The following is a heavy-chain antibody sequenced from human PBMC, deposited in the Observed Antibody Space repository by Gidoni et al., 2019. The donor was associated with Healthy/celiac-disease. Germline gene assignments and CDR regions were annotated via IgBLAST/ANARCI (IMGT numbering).Heavy chain of an antibody. D-gene: IGHD2-15*01. V-gene: IGHV1-69*01. CDR3: ARAYCSGGSCYSGFFYYGMDV. CDR2: IIPIFGTE. Sequence: QVQLVQSGAEVKKPGSSVKVSCKASGGTFSSYAISWLRQAPGQGLEWMGGIIPIFGTENYAQKFQGRVTITADESTSTAYMELSSLRSEDTAVYYCARAYCSGGSCYSGFFYYGMDVWGQGTTVTVSS. J-gene: IGHJ6*02. CDR1: GGTFSSYA.